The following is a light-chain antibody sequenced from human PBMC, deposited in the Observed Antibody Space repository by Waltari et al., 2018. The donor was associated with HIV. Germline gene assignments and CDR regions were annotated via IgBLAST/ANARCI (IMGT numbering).Light chain of an antibody. CDR2: DVT. Sequence: QSALTQPRSVSGSPGQSVTISCPGTSSDVRGYTFVSWYQHHPGKAPKLVISDVTKRPSGVPDRFSGSKSGNTASLTISGLQAEDEADYYCCSYSGSGTLYVFGTGTEVTVL. J-gene: IGLJ1*01. V-gene: IGLV2-11*01. CDR3: CSYSGSGTLYV. CDR1: SSDVRGYTF.